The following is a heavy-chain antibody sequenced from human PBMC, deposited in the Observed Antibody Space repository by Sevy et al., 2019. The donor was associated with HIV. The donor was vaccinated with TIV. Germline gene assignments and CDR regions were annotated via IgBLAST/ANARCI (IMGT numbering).Heavy chain of an antibody. Sequence: GGSLRLSCAASDFTFSAYDMHWVRQATGEGLEWVSSIGTLGDTFCPASVEGRFLISRDNDKKSLYLQMNDLRVGDTAVYYCARRVNVDGTGGWFYLWGQGTLVTVSS. CDR1: DFTFSAYD. CDR2: IGTLGDT. CDR3: ARRVNVDGTGGWFYL. V-gene: IGHV3-13*01. J-gene: IGHJ5*02. D-gene: IGHD1-1*01.